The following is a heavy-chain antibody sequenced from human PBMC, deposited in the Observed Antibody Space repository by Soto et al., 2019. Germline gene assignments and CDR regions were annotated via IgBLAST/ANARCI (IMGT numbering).Heavy chain of an antibody. Sequence: GASVKVSCKASGGTFSSYAISWVRQAPGQGLEWMGGIIPIFGTANYAQKFQGRVTITADESTSTAYMELSSLRSEDTAVYYCARDLHCTNGVCRYYFDYWGQGTLVTVSS. CDR1: GGTFSSYA. D-gene: IGHD2-8*01. CDR2: IIPIFGTA. J-gene: IGHJ4*02. V-gene: IGHV1-69*13. CDR3: ARDLHCTNGVCRYYFDY.